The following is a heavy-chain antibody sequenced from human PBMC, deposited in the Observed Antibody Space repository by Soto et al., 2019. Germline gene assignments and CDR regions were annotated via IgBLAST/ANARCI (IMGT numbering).Heavy chain of an antibody. D-gene: IGHD3-3*01. CDR2: INPNSGGT. J-gene: IGHJ5*02. CDR3: ARGPRITIFGVVIMRHWFDP. V-gene: IGHV1-2*02. CDR1: GYTFTGYY. Sequence: ASVKVSCKASGYTFTGYYMHWVLQAPGQGLEWMGWINPNSGGTNYAQKFQGRVTMTRDTSISTAYMELSRLRSDDTAVYYCARGPRITIFGVVIMRHWFDPWGQGTLVTVSS.